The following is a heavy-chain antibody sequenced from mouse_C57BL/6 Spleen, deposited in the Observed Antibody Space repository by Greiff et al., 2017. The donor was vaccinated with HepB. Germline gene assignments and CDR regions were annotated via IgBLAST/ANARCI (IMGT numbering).Heavy chain of an antibody. CDR1: GFSLTSYG. D-gene: IGHD1-1*01. Sequence: VMLVESGPGLVQPSQSLSITCTVSGFSLTSYGVHWVRQSPGKGLEWLGVIWSGGSTDYNAAFISRLSISKDNSKSHVFFKMNSLQADDTAIYYCARPYGSSFDWYFDVWGTGTTVTVSS. J-gene: IGHJ1*03. V-gene: IGHV2-2*01. CDR3: ARPYGSSFDWYFDV. CDR2: IWSGGST.